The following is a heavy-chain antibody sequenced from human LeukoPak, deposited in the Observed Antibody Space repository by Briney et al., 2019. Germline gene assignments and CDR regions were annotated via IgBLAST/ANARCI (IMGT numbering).Heavy chain of an antibody. D-gene: IGHD3-10*01. CDR3: SRNYVSGSYAFDI. CDR2: IRSKAYGGTT. CDR1: GFTFGDYA. J-gene: IGHJ3*02. V-gene: IGHV3-49*04. Sequence: GGSLRLSCTGSGFTFGDYAMSWVRHAPGKGLEWVGFIRSKAYGGTTEYAASVKGRFTISRDDSKSIAYLQMNSLEIEDTAVYYCSRNYVSGSYAFDIWGQGTMVTVSS.